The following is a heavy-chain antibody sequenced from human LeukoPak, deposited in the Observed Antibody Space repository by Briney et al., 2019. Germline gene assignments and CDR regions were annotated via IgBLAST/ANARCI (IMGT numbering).Heavy chain of an antibody. J-gene: IGHJ4*02. Sequence: GGSLRLSCAASGFTFSSYWMHWVRQAPGKGLVWVSRISSDANSTTYADSVKGRFTISRDNAKNSLYLQMNSLRAEDTAVYYCARGSLVHYYGSGSYRIRAGFDSRGQGTLVTVSS. CDR1: GFTFSSYW. D-gene: IGHD3-10*01. CDR3: ARGSLVHYYGSGSYRIRAGFDS. CDR2: ISSDANST. V-gene: IGHV3-74*01.